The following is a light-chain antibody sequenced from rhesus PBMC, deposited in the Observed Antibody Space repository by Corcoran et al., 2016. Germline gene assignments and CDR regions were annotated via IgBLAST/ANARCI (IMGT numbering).Light chain of an antibody. CDR1: QGISSY. CDR3: QQHNSYPWT. CDR2: AES. J-gene: IGKJ1*01. V-gene: IGKV1-25*01. Sequence: DIQMTQSPSSLSASVGDRVTITCRASQGISSYLAWYQQKPGKAPNLLIYAESTLQSGVPSRFSGSGSGTDFTLTISSLPPEDFATYYCQQHNSYPWTFGQGTKVEIK.